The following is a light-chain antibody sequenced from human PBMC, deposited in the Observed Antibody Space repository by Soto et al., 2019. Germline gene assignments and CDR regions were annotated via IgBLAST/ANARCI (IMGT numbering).Light chain of an antibody. CDR1: SSNIGAGYD. CDR3: QSYDSSLSGSGV. V-gene: IGLV1-40*01. Sequence: QAVVTQPPSVSGAPGQRVTISCTGSSSNIGAGYDVHWYQQLPGTAPKLLIYGNSNRPSGVPDRFSGSKSGTSASLAFTGLQAEDEADYYCQSYDSSLSGSGVFGGGTKLTVL. J-gene: IGLJ2*01. CDR2: GNS.